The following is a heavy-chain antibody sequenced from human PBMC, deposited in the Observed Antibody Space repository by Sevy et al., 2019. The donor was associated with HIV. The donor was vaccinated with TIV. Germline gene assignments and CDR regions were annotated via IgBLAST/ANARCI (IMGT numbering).Heavy chain of an antibody. V-gene: IGHV3-15*01. J-gene: IGHJ4*02. CDR3: ATGLGKSDFDY. CDR1: GFTFSNAW. CDR2: IKSKIDGATR. Sequence: GGSLRLSCAASGFTFSNAWMSWVRQAPGKGLEWVGRIKSKIDGATRDLAAPVKGRITISRDDSGNTLYLQMNSLKTEDTGVYYCATGLGKSDFDYWGQGTLVTVSS. D-gene: IGHD3-9*01.